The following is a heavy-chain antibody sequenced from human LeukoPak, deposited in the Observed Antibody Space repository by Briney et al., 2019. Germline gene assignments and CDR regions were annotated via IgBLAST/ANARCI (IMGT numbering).Heavy chain of an antibody. V-gene: IGHV1-2*02. J-gene: IGHJ4*02. CDR2: INPNSGGT. CDR1: GYTFNGYY. CDR3: ARDRLAWSLTTFDY. D-gene: IGHD6-25*01. Sequence: ASVKVSCKASGYTFNGYYMHWVRQAPGQGLEWMGWINPNSGGTNYAQKFQGRVTMTRDTSISTAYMELSRLRSDDTAVYYCARDRLAWSLTTFDYWGQGTLVTVSS.